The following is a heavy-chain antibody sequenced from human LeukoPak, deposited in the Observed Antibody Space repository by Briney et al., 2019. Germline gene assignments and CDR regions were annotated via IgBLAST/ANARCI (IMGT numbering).Heavy chain of an antibody. Sequence: SETLPLTCTVSGGSISSSSYYWGWIRQPPGKGLEWIGSIYYSGSTYYNPSLKSRVTISVDTSKNQFSLKLSSVTAADTAVYYCASGGYDYWSGYVPHDVFDIWGQGTMATVSS. CDR3: ASGGYDYWSGYVPHDVFDI. V-gene: IGHV4-39*01. D-gene: IGHD3-3*01. CDR1: GGSISSSSYY. J-gene: IGHJ3*02. CDR2: IYYSGST.